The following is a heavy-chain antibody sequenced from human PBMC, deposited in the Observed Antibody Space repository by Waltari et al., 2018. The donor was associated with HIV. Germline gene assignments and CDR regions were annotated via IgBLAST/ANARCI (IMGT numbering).Heavy chain of an antibody. CDR3: ARDPQRKDAYNFDS. D-gene: IGHD2-2*01. Sequence: QVQLVQSGAEVKKPGASVKVSCKTSGSALNIYYIHWVRQAPGQGLEWVGNSKMNAGDTCYGPSLRGRLTLTRDASINTAYMEFNRLTSDDTAVYYCARDPQRKDAYNFDSWGHGSLVTVSS. V-gene: IGHV1-2*02. CDR1: GSALNIYY. CDR2: SKMNAGDT. J-gene: IGHJ4*01.